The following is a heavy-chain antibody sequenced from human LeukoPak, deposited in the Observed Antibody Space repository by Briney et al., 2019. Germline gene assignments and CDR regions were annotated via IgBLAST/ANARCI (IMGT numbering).Heavy chain of an antibody. CDR2: IYPGDSDT. J-gene: IGHJ4*02. D-gene: IGHD6-13*01. Sequence: GESLKISCKGSGYSFTTYWIGWVRQMPGKGLEWMGIIYPGDSDTRYSPSFQGQVSISADKSISTAFLQWSSLKASDTAMYYCARQGTASRFGYFDYWGQGTLVAVSS. CDR1: GYSFTTYW. V-gene: IGHV5-51*01. CDR3: ARQGTASRFGYFDY.